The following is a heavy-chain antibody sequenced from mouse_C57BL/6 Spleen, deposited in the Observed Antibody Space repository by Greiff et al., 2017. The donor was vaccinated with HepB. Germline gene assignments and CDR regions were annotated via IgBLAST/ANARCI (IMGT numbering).Heavy chain of an antibody. Sequence: DVKLVESGGGLVKPGGSLKLSCAASGFTFSSYAMSWVRQTPEKGLEWVATISDGGSYTYYPDNVKGRFTISRDNAKNNLYLQMSHLKSEDTARYYCARAGDYYGSGDYAMDYWGQGTSVTVSS. J-gene: IGHJ4*01. CDR2: ISDGGSYT. CDR3: ARAGDYYGSGDYAMDY. D-gene: IGHD1-1*01. CDR1: GFTFSSYA. V-gene: IGHV5-4*03.